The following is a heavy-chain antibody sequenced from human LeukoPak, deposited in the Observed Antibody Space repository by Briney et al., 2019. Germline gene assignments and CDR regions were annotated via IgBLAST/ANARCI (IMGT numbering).Heavy chain of an antibody. V-gene: IGHV1-69*13. CDR2: IIPIFGTA. D-gene: IGHD2-2*01. Sequence: SVKVSCKASGGTFSSYAISWVRQAPGHGLEWMGGIIPIFGTANYAQKFQGRVTITADESTSTAYMELSSLRSEDTAVYYCARRGPAALRLEGPYWYFDLWGRGTLVTVSS. CDR3: ARRGPAALRLEGPYWYFDL. J-gene: IGHJ2*01. CDR1: GGTFSSYA.